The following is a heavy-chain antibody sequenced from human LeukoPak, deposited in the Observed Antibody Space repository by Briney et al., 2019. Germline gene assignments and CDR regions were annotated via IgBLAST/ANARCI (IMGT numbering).Heavy chain of an antibody. D-gene: IGHD2-15*01. CDR2: ITGSGGNT. V-gene: IGHV3-23*01. Sequence: GSLRLSCAASGFTFSNYAMSWVRQAPGKGLEWVSAITGSGGNTYYADSVKGRFTISRDNSKNTVFLQMNSLRAEDTAVYYCAKDRYCGGGTCYWSYFDYWGQGTLVTVSS. CDR1: GFTFSNYA. J-gene: IGHJ4*02. CDR3: AKDRYCGGGTCYWSYFDY.